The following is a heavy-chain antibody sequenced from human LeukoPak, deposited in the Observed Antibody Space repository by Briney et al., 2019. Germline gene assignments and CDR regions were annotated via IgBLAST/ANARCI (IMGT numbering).Heavy chain of an antibody. Sequence: PGGSLRLSCAASGFTFSSYWMHWVRQAPGKGLVWVSRINTDGSSTSYADSVKGRFTISRDNSKNTLYLQMNSLRAEDTAVYYCARVLSGSYFDYWGQGTLVTVSS. J-gene: IGHJ4*02. V-gene: IGHV3-74*01. D-gene: IGHD1-26*01. CDR1: GFTFSSYW. CDR3: ARVLSGSYFDY. CDR2: INTDGSST.